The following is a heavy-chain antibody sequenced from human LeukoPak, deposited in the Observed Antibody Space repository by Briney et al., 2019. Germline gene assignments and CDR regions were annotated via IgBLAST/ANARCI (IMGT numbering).Heavy chain of an antibody. CDR1: GLTFSKSW. V-gene: IGHV3-7*03. Sequence: GGSLRLSCAASGLTFSKSWMSWVRQAPGQGLEWVAAIKGDGSAEDYVDSMQGRFTISRDNSKNSLYLQMDSLRVEDTAIYYCATYTNWVAGDVWGQGTTVSVSS. J-gene: IGHJ6*02. CDR3: ATYTNWVAGDV. D-gene: IGHD1-1*01. CDR2: IKGDGSAE.